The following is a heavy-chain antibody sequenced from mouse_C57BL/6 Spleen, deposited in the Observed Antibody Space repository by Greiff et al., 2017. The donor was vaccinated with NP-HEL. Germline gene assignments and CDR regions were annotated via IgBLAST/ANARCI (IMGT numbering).Heavy chain of an antibody. CDR3: ARSRGDGYYVGYFDV. D-gene: IGHD2-3*01. Sequence: VQLQQPGAELVKPGASVKLSCKASGYTFTSYWMHWVKQRPGQGLEWIGMIHPNSGSTNYNEKFKSKATLTVDRSSSTAYMQLSSLTSEDSAVYYCARSRGDGYYVGYFDVWGTGTTVTVSS. J-gene: IGHJ1*03. CDR2: IHPNSGST. V-gene: IGHV1-64*01. CDR1: GYTFTSYW.